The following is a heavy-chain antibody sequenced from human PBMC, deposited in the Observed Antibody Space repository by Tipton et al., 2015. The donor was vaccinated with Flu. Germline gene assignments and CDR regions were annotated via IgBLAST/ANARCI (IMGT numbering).Heavy chain of an antibody. CDR2: IHFSGTA. D-gene: IGHD3-22*01. CDR1: GDSIKRSTCH. CDR3: AGGDRGYCDGYHV. J-gene: IGHJ3*01. V-gene: IGHV4-39*07. Sequence: TLSLTCSVSGDSIKRSTCHWGWIRQSPGKGLEWIGSIHFSGTAYYNSSLESRVTISEDTSKNQIYLRLTSVTAADTAVYYCAGGDRGYCDGYHVWGQGTMVTGSS.